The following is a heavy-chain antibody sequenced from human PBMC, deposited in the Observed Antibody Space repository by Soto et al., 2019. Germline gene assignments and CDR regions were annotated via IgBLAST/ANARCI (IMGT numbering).Heavy chain of an antibody. V-gene: IGHV3-33*01. CDR2: IWYDGSNK. D-gene: IGHD3-9*01. CDR1: GFTFSSYG. J-gene: IGHJ6*02. Sequence: QVQLVESGGGVVQPGRSLRLSCAASGFTFSSYGMHWVRQAPGKGLEWVAVIWYDGSNKYYADSVKGRFTISRDNSKNTRYLQMNSLRAEDTAVYYCARTYYDILTGYPIYYYYYGMDVWGQGTTVTVSS. CDR3: ARTYYDILTGYPIYYYYYGMDV.